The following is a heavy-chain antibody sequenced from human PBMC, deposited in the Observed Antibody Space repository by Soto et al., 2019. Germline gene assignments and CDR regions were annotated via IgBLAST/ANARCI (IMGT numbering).Heavy chain of an antibody. J-gene: IGHJ4*02. V-gene: IGHV1-2*04. D-gene: IGHD4-17*01. Sequence: ASVKVSCKASGGTFSSYAISWVRQAPGQGLEWMGWVDPNGGGSNSAQKFQGSVTMTWDTSITTAYLDLTRLTTNDTATYFCATWVDYGDFEGFDFWGQGTLVTVS. CDR2: VDPNGGGS. CDR1: GGTFSSYA. CDR3: ATWVDYGDFEGFDF.